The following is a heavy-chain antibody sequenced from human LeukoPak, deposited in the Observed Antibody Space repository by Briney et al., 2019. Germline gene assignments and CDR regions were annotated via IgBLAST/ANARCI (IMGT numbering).Heavy chain of an antibody. CDR1: GYTFTSNY. Sequence: ASVKVSCKASGYTFTSNYIHWVRQAPGQGLEWMEIIYPRDGSTSYAQKFQGRVTMTRDTSTSTVYMELSSLRSEDTAVYYCARVSAVAGKGRQSLDYWGQGTLVTVSS. V-gene: IGHV1-46*01. D-gene: IGHD6-19*01. CDR3: ARVSAVAGKGRQSLDY. J-gene: IGHJ4*02. CDR2: IYPRDGST.